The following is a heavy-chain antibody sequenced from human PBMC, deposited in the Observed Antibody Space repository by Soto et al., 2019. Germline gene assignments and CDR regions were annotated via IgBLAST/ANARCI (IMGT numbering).Heavy chain of an antibody. CDR3: ARDAERGELWDYYYGMDV. V-gene: IGHV3-30*03. D-gene: IGHD3-16*01. Sequence: HPGGSLRLSCAASGFSFSSYGMHWVRQAPGKGLEWVAVISYDGSNKYYADSVKGRFTISRDNSKNTLYLQMNSLRAEDTAVYYCARDAERGELWDYYYGMDVWGQGTTVTVSS. J-gene: IGHJ6*02. CDR2: ISYDGSNK. CDR1: GFSFSSYG.